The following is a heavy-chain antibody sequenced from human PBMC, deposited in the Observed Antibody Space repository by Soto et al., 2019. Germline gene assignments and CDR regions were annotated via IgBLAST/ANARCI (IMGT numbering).Heavy chain of an antibody. CDR3: ARDRTLEWTPPYGMDV. J-gene: IGHJ6*02. Sequence: SETLSLTCTVSGGSISSYYWSWIRQHPGKGLEWIGYIYYSGSTYYNPSLKSRVTISVDTSKNQFSLKLSSVTAAHPAVYYCARDRTLEWTPPYGMDVCGQGTTDTVAS. D-gene: IGHD3-3*01. CDR1: GGSISSYY. V-gene: IGHV4-59*06. CDR2: IYYSGST.